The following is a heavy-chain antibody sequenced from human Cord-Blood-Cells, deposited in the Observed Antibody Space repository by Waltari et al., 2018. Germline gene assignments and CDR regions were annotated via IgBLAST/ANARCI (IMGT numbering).Heavy chain of an antibody. CDR2: INPNSGGT. D-gene: IGHD7-27*01. CDR1: GYTFTGYY. CDR3: ARELGTHWYFDL. J-gene: IGHJ2*01. Sequence: QVQLVQSGAEVKKPGASVKVSCKASGYTFTGYYMHWVRQAPGQGLEWMGWINPNSGGTNYAQKLQGWVTMTRDTSSSTAYMELSRLRSDDTAVYYCARELGTHWYFDLWGRGTLVTVSS. V-gene: IGHV1-2*04.